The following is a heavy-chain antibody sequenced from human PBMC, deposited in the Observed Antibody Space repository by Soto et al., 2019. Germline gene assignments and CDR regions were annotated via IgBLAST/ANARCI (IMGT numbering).Heavy chain of an antibody. CDR3: VRLPPPSLHYYAMDV. CDR1: GYTFTAYY. J-gene: IGHJ6*02. CDR2: INPNNGAT. Sequence: ASVKVSCKASGYTFTAYYMHWVRQAPGQGLEWMGWINPNNGATNYAQKYLGRVTMTRDTSISTSYMELSRLKSDDTAVYYCVRLPPPSLHYYAMDVWGQGTTVTVSS. V-gene: IGHV1-2*02.